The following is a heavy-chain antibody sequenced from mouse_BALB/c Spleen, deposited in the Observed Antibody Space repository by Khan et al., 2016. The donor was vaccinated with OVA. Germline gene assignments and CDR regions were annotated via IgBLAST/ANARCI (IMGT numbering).Heavy chain of an antibody. J-gene: IGHJ2*01. CDR3: DRTDYYGSIYYFDY. CDR2: IDPYNGGT. V-gene: IGHV1S135*01. Sequence: VQLQQPGPELVKPGASVKVSCKASGYSFTDYNMFWVKQSHGKSLEWIGYIDPYNGGTSYNQKFKGKATLTVDKSSSTAFMHLSSLTSEDSAVFYGDRTDYYGSIYYFDYWGQGTTLTVSS. CDR1: GYSFTDYN. D-gene: IGHD1-1*01.